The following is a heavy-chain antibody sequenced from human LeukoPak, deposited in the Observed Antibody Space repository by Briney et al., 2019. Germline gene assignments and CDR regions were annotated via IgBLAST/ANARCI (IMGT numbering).Heavy chain of an antibody. CDR3: AKDPLGSETLDY. Sequence: GGSLRLSCTASGFIFSNAWMSWVRQAPGKGLEWVSAISGSGGSTYYADSVKGRFTISRDNSKNTLYLQMNSLRVEDTAIYYCAKDPLGSETLDYWGQGTLVTVSS. D-gene: IGHD3-10*01. CDR1: GFIFSNAW. J-gene: IGHJ4*02. V-gene: IGHV3-23*01. CDR2: ISGSGGST.